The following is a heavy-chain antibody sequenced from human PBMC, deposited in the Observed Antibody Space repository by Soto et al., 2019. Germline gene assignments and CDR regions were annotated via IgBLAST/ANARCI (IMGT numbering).Heavy chain of an antibody. CDR2: TSSSGSTI. D-gene: IGHD3-3*01. CDR1: GFPFSSYE. J-gene: IGHJ5*02. CDR3: ASITIFGVVTDNWFDP. Sequence: PGGSLRLSRADSGFPFSSYEMTWLRQAPGQGLECDSYTSSSGSTIYYADSVKGPFTISRDNAKNSLYLQMNSLRAEDTAVYYCASITIFGVVTDNWFDPWGQGTLVTVSS. V-gene: IGHV3-48*03.